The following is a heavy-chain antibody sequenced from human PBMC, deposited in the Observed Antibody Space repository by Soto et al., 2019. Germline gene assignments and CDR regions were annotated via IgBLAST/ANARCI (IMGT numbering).Heavy chain of an antibody. V-gene: IGHV3-23*01. D-gene: IGHD3-10*01. CDR2: ISGSGGST. Sequence: PGGSLRLSCAASGFTFSSYAMSWVRQAPGKGLEWVSAISGSGGSTYYADSVKGRFTISRDNSKNTLYLQMNSLRAEDTAVYYCAKGNTAIWFGELLWGFDYWGQGTLVTVSS. CDR1: GFTFSSYA. CDR3: AKGNTAIWFGELLWGFDY. J-gene: IGHJ4*02.